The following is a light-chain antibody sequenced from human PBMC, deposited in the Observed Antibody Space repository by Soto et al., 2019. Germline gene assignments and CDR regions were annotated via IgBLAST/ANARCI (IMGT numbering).Light chain of an antibody. CDR3: NSYTRSNTLV. CDR1: SSDVGRYDY. Sequence: QSALTQPASGSGSPGQSITISCTGTSSDVGRYDYVSWYQQHPGKAPKLIIYEVTNRPSGVSNRFSGSKSGNTASLTISGLQAEDEADYYYNSYTRSNTLVFGGGTKLTVL. CDR2: EVT. J-gene: IGLJ2*01. V-gene: IGLV2-14*01.